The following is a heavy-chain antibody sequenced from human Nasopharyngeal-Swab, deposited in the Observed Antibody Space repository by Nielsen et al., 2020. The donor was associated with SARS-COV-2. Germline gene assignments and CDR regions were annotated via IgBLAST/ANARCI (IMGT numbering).Heavy chain of an antibody. CDR2: INTNTGNP. D-gene: IGHD3-3*01. Sequence: ASVKVSCKASGYTFTSYAMNWVRQAPGQGLEWMGWINTNTGNPTYAQGLAGRFVFSLDTSVSTAYLQISSLKAEDTAVYYCARDDSITIFGVVIEFSGMDVWGQGTTVTVSS. CDR3: ARDDSITIFGVVIEFSGMDV. CDR1: GYTFTSYA. J-gene: IGHJ6*02. V-gene: IGHV7-4-1*02.